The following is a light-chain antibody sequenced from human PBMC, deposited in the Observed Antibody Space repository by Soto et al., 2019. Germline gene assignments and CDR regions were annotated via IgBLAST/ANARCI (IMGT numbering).Light chain of an antibody. CDR1: QSVSSS. J-gene: IGKJ1*01. CDR3: QQRSNWPPT. CDR2: DVS. Sequence: EIVLTQSPATLSLSPGERATLSCRASQSVSSSLAWYQQKPGQAPRLLIYDVSKRASGVPARLSGSGSGTDFTLTISSLEPEDFALYYCQQRSNWPPTFGQGTKVEIK. V-gene: IGKV3-11*01.